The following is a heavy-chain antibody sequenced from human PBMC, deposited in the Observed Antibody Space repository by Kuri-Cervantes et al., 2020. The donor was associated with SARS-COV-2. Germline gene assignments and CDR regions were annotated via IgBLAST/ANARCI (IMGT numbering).Heavy chain of an antibody. Sequence: ASVKVSCKASGYTFTGYYMHWVRQAPGQGLEWMGWINPNSGGTNYAQKFQGRVTMTRDTSISTAYMELSRLRSDDTAVYYCASATIFGVVAPWFLPRDAFDIWGQGTMVTVSS. J-gene: IGHJ3*02. D-gene: IGHD3-3*01. V-gene: IGHV1-2*02. CDR3: ASATIFGVVAPWFLPRDAFDI. CDR1: GYTFTGYY. CDR2: INPNSGGT.